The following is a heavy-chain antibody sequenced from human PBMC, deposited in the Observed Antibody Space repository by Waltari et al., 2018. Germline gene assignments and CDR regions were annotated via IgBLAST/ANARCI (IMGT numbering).Heavy chain of an antibody. V-gene: IGHV3-33*06. Sequence: QVHLVESGGGVVQSGRSLRLSCAASGFTFSNYAMHWVRQAPGKGLEWLAVIWSDGTLKYYGDSVQGRFTISRDSSKSTLYFQMNSVRAEDTGVYFCAKDPAYSEYYYYGMDLWGQGTTVTVSS. CDR2: IWSDGTLK. J-gene: IGHJ6*02. D-gene: IGHD2-15*01. CDR3: AKDPAYSEYYYYGMDL. CDR1: GFTFSNYA.